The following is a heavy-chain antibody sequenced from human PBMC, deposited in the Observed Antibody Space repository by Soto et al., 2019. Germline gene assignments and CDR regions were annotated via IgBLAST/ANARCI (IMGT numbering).Heavy chain of an antibody. CDR3: ARDQGEWRFAY. CDR1: GYTFTSYY. D-gene: IGHD3-16*01. J-gene: IGHJ4*02. CDR2: INPSGGST. Sequence: QVQLVQSGAEVKKPGASVKVSCKASGYTFTSYYMHWVRQAPGQGLEWMGIINPSGGSTSYAQKFEGRVTMTRDTSTSTVYMELSSLRSEDTAVYYCARDQGEWRFAYWGQGTLVTVSS. V-gene: IGHV1-46*01.